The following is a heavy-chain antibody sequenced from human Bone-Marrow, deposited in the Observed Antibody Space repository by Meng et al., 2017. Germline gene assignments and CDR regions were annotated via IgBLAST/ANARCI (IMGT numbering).Heavy chain of an antibody. J-gene: IGHJ4*02. Sequence: ASVKVSCKASGYTFTSYAMHWVRQAPGQRLEWMGWINAGNGNTKYSQKFQGRVTITRDTSASTAYMELSSLRSEDTAVYYCARGIAVAAHFDYWGQGTRVTVSS. V-gene: IGHV1-3*01. D-gene: IGHD6-19*01. CDR2: INAGNGNT. CDR1: GYTFTSYA. CDR3: ARGIAVAAHFDY.